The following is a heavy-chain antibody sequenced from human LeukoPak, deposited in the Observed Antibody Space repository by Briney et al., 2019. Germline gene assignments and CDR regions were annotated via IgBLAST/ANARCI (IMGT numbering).Heavy chain of an antibody. V-gene: IGHV3-30*02. Sequence: PGGSLRLSCAASGFTFSTSGMHWVRQAPGKGLEWVAFIRYDGSNIHYPDSVKGRFSISRDNFKNTLYLQMNSLRAEDTAVYYCARVGTAEGTLEDYWGQGTLVTVSS. CDR3: ARVGTAEGTLEDY. J-gene: IGHJ4*02. CDR2: IRYDGSNI. CDR1: GFTFSTSG. D-gene: IGHD6-13*01.